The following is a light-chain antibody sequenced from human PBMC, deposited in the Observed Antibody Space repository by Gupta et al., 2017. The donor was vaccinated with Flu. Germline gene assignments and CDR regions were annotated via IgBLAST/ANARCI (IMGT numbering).Light chain of an antibody. J-gene: IGLJ2*01. Sequence: SSALTQPPSVSVSPGQTARITCSGDALPKQYVYWYHQKSGQAPMLVIYEDTERPSGIPDRFSGSSSGTTVLLTISGVQAEDEGDYYCQSAASSGTLGFGGGTKLTGL. CDR3: QSAASSGTLG. CDR1: ALPKQY. V-gene: IGLV3-25*02. CDR2: EDT.